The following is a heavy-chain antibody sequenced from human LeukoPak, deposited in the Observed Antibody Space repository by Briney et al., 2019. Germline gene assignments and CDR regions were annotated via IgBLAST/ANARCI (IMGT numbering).Heavy chain of an antibody. Sequence: ASVKVSCKASGYTFTSYGISWVRQAPGQGLEWMGWISAYNGNTNYAQKLQGRVTMTTDTSTSTAYIELRSLRSDDTAVYYCATHYYYDSSGYYFFDYWGQGTLVTVSS. J-gene: IGHJ4*02. CDR3: ATHYYYDSSGYYFFDY. D-gene: IGHD3-22*01. CDR1: GYTFTSYG. CDR2: ISAYNGNT. V-gene: IGHV1-18*01.